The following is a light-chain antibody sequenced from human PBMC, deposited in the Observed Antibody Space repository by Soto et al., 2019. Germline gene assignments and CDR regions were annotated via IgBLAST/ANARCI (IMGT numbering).Light chain of an antibody. CDR1: QSVSIN. CDR2: GAS. CDR3: QQRSNWPGT. Sequence: EIVLTHSPATLSLSPCERATLSFRASQSVSINLAWYQQKPGQAPRLLIYGASTRATGIPARFSGSGSGTDFTLTISSLEPEDFAVYYCQQRSNWPGTFGPGTKVDIK. V-gene: IGKV3-11*01. J-gene: IGKJ3*01.